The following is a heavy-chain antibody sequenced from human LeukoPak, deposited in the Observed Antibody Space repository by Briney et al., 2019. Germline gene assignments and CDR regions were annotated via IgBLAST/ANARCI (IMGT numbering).Heavy chain of an antibody. V-gene: IGHV3-74*01. CDR2: INSDGSGT. CDR3: ARDKESSSWYVRNVVARGESYFDY. D-gene: IGHD6-13*01. CDR1: GFTFSSYW. Sequence: PGGSLRLSCAASGFTFSSYWMHWVRQAPGKGLVWVSRINSDGSGTSYADSVKGRFTISRDNAKNTLYLQMNSLRAEDTAVYYCARDKESSSWYVRNVVARGESYFDYWGQGTLVTVSS. J-gene: IGHJ4*02.